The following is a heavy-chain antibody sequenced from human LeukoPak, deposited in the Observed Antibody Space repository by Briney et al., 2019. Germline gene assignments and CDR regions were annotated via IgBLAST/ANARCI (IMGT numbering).Heavy chain of an antibody. CDR3: ARTLSPGYNWNDGDGMDV. V-gene: IGHV6-1*01. CDR2: TYYRSKWYN. CDR1: GDSVSSNSAA. Sequence: SQTLSLTCAISGDSVSSNSAAWNWIRQSPSRGLEWLGRTYYRSKWYNDYAVSVKSRMTINPDTSKNQFSLQLNSVTPEDTAVYYCARTLSPGYNWNDGDGMDVWGQGTTVTVSS. D-gene: IGHD1-1*01. J-gene: IGHJ6*02.